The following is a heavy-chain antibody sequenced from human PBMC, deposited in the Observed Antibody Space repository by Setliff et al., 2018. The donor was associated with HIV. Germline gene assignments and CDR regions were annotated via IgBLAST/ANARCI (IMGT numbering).Heavy chain of an antibody. J-gene: IGHJ4*02. Sequence: SETLSLTCTVSGDSISSNNYYWAWIRQSPGKGLEWIGEVNLPKTLNYNPSLESRITISVDTSKKQFSLDLSSVTAADTAVYFCARAIVKTGYHTKSRVFDYWGQGTLVTVSS. V-gene: IGHV4-39*07. CDR1: GDSISSNNYY. CDR2: VNLPKTL. D-gene: IGHD3-9*01. CDR3: ARAIVKTGYHTKSRVFDY.